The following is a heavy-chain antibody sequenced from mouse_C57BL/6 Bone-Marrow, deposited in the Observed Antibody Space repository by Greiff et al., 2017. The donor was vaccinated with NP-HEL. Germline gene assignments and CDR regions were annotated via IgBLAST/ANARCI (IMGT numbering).Heavy chain of an antibody. Sequence: EVHLVESGGDLVKPGGSLKLSCAASGFTFSSYGMSWVRQTPDKRLEWVATISSGGSYTYYPDSVKGRFTISRDNAKNTLYLQMSSLKSEDKAMYYCARPGTDWFAYWGQGTLVTVSA. CDR1: GFTFSSYG. J-gene: IGHJ3*01. V-gene: IGHV5-6*01. D-gene: IGHD2-14*01. CDR2: ISSGGSYT. CDR3: ARPGTDWFAY.